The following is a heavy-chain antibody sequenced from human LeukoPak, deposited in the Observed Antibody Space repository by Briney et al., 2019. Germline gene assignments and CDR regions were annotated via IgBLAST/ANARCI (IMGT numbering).Heavy chain of an antibody. J-gene: IGHJ5*02. V-gene: IGHV4-34*01. CDR1: GGSFSGYY. CDR3: ARYDIVATNWFDP. CDR2: ITHRGST. Sequence: SETLSLTCAVYGGSFSGYYWSWIREPPGKGLEWIGEITHRGSTNYNPSLKSRVTISVDTSKNQFSLKLNSVTAADTAVYYCARYDIVATNWFDPWGQGTLVTVSS. D-gene: IGHD5-12*01.